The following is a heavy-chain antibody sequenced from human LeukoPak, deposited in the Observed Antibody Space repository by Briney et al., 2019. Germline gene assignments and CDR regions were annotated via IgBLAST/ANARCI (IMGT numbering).Heavy chain of an antibody. CDR1: GFTFSNYA. V-gene: IGHV3-23*01. Sequence: GGSLRLSCAASGFTFSNYAMNWVRQAPGKGLEWVSVISGSGGGAYYADSVKGRFTISRDNSKNTLYLQMNSLRAEDTAVYYCAKPSEPEWVRLPVAYWGQGTLVTVPS. D-gene: IGHD5-12*01. J-gene: IGHJ4*02. CDR2: ISGSGGGA. CDR3: AKPSEPEWVRLPVAY.